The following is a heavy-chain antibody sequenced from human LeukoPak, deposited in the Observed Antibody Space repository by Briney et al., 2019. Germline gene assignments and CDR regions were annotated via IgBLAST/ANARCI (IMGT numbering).Heavy chain of an antibody. V-gene: IGHV4-39*07. CDR1: GGSISSSSYY. CDR2: IYYSGST. Sequence: PSETLSLTCTVSGGSISSSSYYWGWIRQPPGKGLEWIGSIYYSGSTYYNPSLKSRVTISVDTSKNQFSLKLSSVTAADTAVYYCASYSSGWYADNYFDYWGQGTLVTVSS. CDR3: ASYSSGWYADNYFDY. D-gene: IGHD6-19*01. J-gene: IGHJ4*02.